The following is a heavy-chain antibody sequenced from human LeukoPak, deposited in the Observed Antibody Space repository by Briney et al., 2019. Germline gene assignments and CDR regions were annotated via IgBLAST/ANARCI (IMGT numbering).Heavy chain of an antibody. V-gene: IGHV3-23*01. CDR1: GFTFSSYA. Sequence: GGSLRLSCAASGFTFSSYAMSWVRQAPGKGLEWVSPISGSGGSTYNADSVKGRFTISRDNSKNTLYLQMNSLRAEDTAVYYCAKDSPCSSTSCYAPNWFDPWGQGTLVTVSS. CDR2: ISGSGGST. J-gene: IGHJ5*02. D-gene: IGHD2-2*01. CDR3: AKDSPCSSTSCYAPNWFDP.